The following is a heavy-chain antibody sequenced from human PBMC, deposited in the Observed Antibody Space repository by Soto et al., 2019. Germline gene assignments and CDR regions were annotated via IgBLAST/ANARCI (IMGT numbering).Heavy chain of an antibody. CDR3: AHRRWDDAFDI. CDR2: IYWNDDK. CDR1: GLSLSTSGVG. V-gene: IGHV2-5*01. J-gene: IGHJ3*02. Sequence: SGPNAGEPTQTLTLTCTFSGLSLSTSGVGVGWIRQPPGKALEWLALIYWNDDKRYSPSLKSRLTITKDTSKNQVVLTMTNMDPVDTATYYCAHRRWDDAFDIWGQGTMVTVSS. D-gene: IGHD1-26*01.